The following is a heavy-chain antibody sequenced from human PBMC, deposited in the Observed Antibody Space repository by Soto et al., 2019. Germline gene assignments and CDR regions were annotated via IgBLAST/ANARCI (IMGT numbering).Heavy chain of an antibody. D-gene: IGHD2-15*01. V-gene: IGHV1-2*02. CDR2: VKPYSGDT. J-gene: IGHJ4*02. CDR3: ASPRSGPSPDLGF. CDR1: VFSVHT. Sequence: ASVKVSCKASVFSVHTIHWVRRAPGQGLEWMGWVKPYSGDTIYAQHFQGRVTMTTDTSITTVYMELNSLTSDDTAVYFCASPRSGPSPDLGFWGQGTVVTGSS.